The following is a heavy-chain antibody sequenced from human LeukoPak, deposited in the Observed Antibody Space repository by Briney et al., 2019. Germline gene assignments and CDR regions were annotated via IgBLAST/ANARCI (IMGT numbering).Heavy chain of an antibody. CDR2: INSDGSST. Sequence: GGSLRLSCAASGFTFSSYWMHWVRQAPGKGLVWVSRINSDGSSTSYADSVKGRFTISRDNAKNTLYLQMNSLRAEDTAVYYCARATVLYYYYMDVWGKGTTVTVSS. J-gene: IGHJ6*03. CDR3: ARATVLYYYYMDV. CDR1: GFTFSSYW. D-gene: IGHD2/OR15-2a*01. V-gene: IGHV3-74*01.